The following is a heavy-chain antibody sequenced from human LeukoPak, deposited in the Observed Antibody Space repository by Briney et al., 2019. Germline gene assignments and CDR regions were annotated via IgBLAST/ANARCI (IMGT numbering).Heavy chain of an antibody. J-gene: IGHJ4*02. CDR1: GFTFSSYA. V-gene: IGHV3-23*01. CDR2: ISTSGGST. D-gene: IGHD6-6*01. CDR3: AKGGGEYSSSFNY. Sequence: GGSLRLSCAASGFTFSSYAMNWVRQAPGKGLEWVSGISTSGGSTYYADSVKGRFTISRDNSKEALNLQMNSLRAEDTAVYYCAKGGGEYSSSFNYWGQGTLVTVSS.